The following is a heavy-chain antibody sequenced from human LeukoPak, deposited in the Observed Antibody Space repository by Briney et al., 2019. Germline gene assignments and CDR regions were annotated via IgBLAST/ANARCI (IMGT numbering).Heavy chain of an antibody. V-gene: IGHV3-30*18. CDR2: ISYDGTNK. D-gene: IGHD3-10*01. CDR1: GFTFNNYV. J-gene: IGHJ4*02. CDR3: AKSGQNYYGSV. Sequence: GGSLRLSCAASGFTFNNYVMHWVRQAPGKGLEWVAVISYDGTNKYYADSVKGRFTISRDNSKNTLYLQMNSLRAEDTAVYYCAKSGQNYYGSVWGQGTQVTVSS.